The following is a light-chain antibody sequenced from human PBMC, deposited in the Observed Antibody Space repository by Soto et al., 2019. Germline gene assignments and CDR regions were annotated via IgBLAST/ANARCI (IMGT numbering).Light chain of an antibody. Sequence: DIQMTQSPSTLSASVGDRVTITCRASQTLSSWLAWYQQKPGKAPKRLIYDVSSLESGVPSRFSGSGSGTEFTLTISSLQPDDFATYYCQQYNSYSLTFGGGTKVDIK. CDR3: QQYNSYSLT. J-gene: IGKJ4*01. CDR2: DVS. CDR1: QTLSSW. V-gene: IGKV1-5*01.